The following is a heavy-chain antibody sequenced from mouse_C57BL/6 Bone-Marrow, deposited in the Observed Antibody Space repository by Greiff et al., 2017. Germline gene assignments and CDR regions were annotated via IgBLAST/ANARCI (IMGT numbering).Heavy chain of an antibody. CDR1: GYAFSSSW. CDR2: IYPGDGDT. CDR3: ARWNWYFDV. J-gene: IGHJ1*03. V-gene: IGHV1-80*01. Sequence: VQLQQSGAELVKPGASVKISCKASGYAFSSSWLNWVKQRPGKGLEWIGQIYPGDGDTNYNGKFKGKATLTADKSSSTAYMQLSSLTSEDSAVYFCARWNWYFDVWGTGTTVTVSS.